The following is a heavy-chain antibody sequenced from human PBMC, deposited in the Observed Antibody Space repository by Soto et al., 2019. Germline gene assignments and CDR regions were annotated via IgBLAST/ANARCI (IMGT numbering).Heavy chain of an antibody. V-gene: IGHV4-4*02. Sequence: QVQLQESGPGLVNPSWTVSLTCAVSGVSISSSHWWSLVRQPPGKGLEGIGEIYDCGSTYYNAYLKHRVAISLDNSKTQFSLKLRSVAAADTAVYYCVRKDYSDWFFDLWGRGTLVTVSS. CDR3: VRKDYSDWFFDL. J-gene: IGHJ2*01. CDR2: IYDCGST. CDR1: GVSISSSHW. D-gene: IGHD4-4*01.